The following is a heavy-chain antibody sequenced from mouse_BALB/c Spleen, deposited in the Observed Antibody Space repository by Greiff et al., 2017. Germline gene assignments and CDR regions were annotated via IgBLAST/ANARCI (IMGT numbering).Heavy chain of an antibody. CDR3: ASGRYDEGLAMDY. CDR1: GYTFTSYW. J-gene: IGHJ4*01. D-gene: IGHD2-14*01. Sequence: QVQLQQSGAELARPGASVKLSCKASGYTFTSYWMQWVKQRPGQGLEWIGAIYPGDGDTRYTQKFKGKATLTADKSSSTAYMQLSSLASEDSAVYYCASGRYDEGLAMDYWGQGTSVTVSS. CDR2: IYPGDGDT. V-gene: IGHV1-87*01.